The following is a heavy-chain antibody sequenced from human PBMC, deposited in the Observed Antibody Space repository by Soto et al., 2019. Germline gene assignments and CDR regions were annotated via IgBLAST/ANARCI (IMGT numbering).Heavy chain of an antibody. CDR3: ARRYYYDSRGYYGFDY. Sequence: QVQLQESGPGLVKAAEILSLTCSVSGGSISSGDFYWNWIRQPPGKGLEWIAYIHDSGTTYSNPSLKSRVTISLDTSMNQFSLKLNSVTAADTAVYFCARRYYYDSRGYYGFDYWGQGTLVTVSS. V-gene: IGHV4-30-4*01. CDR1: GGSISSGDFY. J-gene: IGHJ4*02. CDR2: IHDSGTT. D-gene: IGHD3-22*01.